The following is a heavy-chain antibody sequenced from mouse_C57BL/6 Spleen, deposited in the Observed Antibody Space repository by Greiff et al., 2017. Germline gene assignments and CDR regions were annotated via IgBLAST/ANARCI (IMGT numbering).Heavy chain of an antibody. Sequence: VQLKQSVAELVKPGASAKLSRTASAFNSKDYYMHWVKQRTEQGLEWIGRIDSEDGETKYAPKFQGKATITADTSSYTAYLQLSSLTSEDTAVYYCARGDYDHYEDWYFDVRRTGNTVTVSS. CDR2: IDSEDGET. CDR3: ARGDYDHYEDWYFDV. J-gene: IGHJ1*03. CDR1: AFNSKDYY. V-gene: IGHV14-2*01. D-gene: IGHD2-1*01.